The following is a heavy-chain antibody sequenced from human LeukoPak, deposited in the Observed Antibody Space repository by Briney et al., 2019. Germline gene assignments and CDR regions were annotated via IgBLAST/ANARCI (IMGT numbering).Heavy chain of an antibody. V-gene: IGHV4-59*01. CDR2: IYYSGST. CDR3: ARVTAVYYGMDV. Sequence: SETLSLTCTVSGGSISSYYWSWIRQPPGEGLEWIGYIYYSGSTNYNPSLKSRVTISVDTSKNQFSLKLSSVTAADTAVYYCARVTAVYYGMDVWGQGTTVTVSS. D-gene: IGHD6-19*01. CDR1: GGSISSYY. J-gene: IGHJ6*02.